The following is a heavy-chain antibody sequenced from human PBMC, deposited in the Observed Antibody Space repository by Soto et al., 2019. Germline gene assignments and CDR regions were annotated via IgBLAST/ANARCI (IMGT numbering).Heavy chain of an antibody. CDR2: IYPGDSDT. Sequence: GESRKSSCKGSGYSFTSYWIGWVRQMPGKGLERMGIIYPGDSDTRYSPSFQGQVTISADKSISTAYLQWSSLKASDTAMYYCARHYCSSTSCYPVYYYYYGMDVWGPGTTYTVS. CDR3: ARHYCSSTSCYPVYYYYYGMDV. J-gene: IGHJ6*02. V-gene: IGHV5-51*01. D-gene: IGHD2-2*01. CDR1: GYSFTSYW.